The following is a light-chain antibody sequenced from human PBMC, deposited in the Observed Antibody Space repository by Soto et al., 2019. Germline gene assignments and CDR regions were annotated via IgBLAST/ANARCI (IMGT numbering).Light chain of an antibody. J-gene: IGLJ1*01. CDR2: SNN. Sequence: LTQPPSASGTPGQRVTISCSGSRSNIGSNPVNWYQQLPGTAPKLLIDSNNQRPSGVPDRFSGSRSGTSASLAISGLQSEDEADYYCAAWDDSLYGRVFGTGTKVTVL. CDR3: AAWDDSLYGRV. CDR1: RSNIGSNP. V-gene: IGLV1-44*01.